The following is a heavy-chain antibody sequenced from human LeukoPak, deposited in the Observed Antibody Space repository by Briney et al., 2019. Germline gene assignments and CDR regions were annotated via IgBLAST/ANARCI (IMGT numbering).Heavy chain of an antibody. D-gene: IGHD2-2*02. J-gene: IGHJ4*02. CDR3: ARSRYCSSTSCYTRGLFDY. CDR1: GGSFRVYY. CDR2: INHSGST. Sequence: PSETLSLTCAVYGGSFRVYYWSWIRQPPGKGLEWIGEINHSGSTNYNPSLKSRVTISGDTSKNQFSLKVSSLSAADTAVYYCARSRYCSSTSCYTRGLFDYWGQGTLVTVSS. V-gene: IGHV4-34*01.